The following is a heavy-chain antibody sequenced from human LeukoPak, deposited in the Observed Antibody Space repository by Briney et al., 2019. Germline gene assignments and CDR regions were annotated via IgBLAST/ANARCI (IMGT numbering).Heavy chain of an antibody. D-gene: IGHD3-3*01. J-gene: IGHJ4*02. CDR1: GFTFSSYG. CDR2: ISYDGSNK. Sequence: GGSLRLSCAASGFTFSSYGMHWVRQAPGKGLEWVAVISYDGSNKYYADSVKGRFTISRDNSKNTLYLQMNSLRAEDTAVYYCARVWDFWSGYYGIDYWGQGTLVTVSS. CDR3: ARVWDFWSGYYGIDY. V-gene: IGHV3-30*03.